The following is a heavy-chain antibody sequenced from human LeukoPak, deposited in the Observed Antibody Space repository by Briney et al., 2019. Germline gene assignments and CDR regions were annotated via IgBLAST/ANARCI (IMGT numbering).Heavy chain of an antibody. CDR3: ASSSSGWYQALDY. D-gene: IGHD6-19*01. CDR1: GYTFTSYA. J-gene: IGHJ4*02. V-gene: IGHV1-2*02. CDR2: INPNSGGT. Sequence: ASVKVSCKASGYTFTSYAMNWVRQAPGQGLEWMGWINPNSGGTNYAQKFQGRVTMTRDTSISTAYMELSRLRSDDTAVYYCASSSSGWYQALDYWGQGTLVTVSS.